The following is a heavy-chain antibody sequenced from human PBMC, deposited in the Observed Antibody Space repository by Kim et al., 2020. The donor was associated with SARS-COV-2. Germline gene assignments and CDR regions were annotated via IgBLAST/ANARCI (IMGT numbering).Heavy chain of an antibody. D-gene: IGHD1-26*01. J-gene: IGHJ3*02. Sequence: NPSLKSRVTISVDTSKNQFSLKLSSVTAADTAVYYCARDPGVGSEAAFDIWGQGTMVTVSS. V-gene: IGHV4-31*02. CDR3: ARDPGVGSEAAFDI.